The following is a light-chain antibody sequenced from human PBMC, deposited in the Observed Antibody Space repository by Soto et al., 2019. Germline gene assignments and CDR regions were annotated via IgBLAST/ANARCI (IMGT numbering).Light chain of an antibody. CDR2: DAS. J-gene: IGKJ2*01. V-gene: IGKV3-20*01. Sequence: EIVLTQSPGTLSLSPGERATLSCRASQSVSSSYLAWYQQKPGQAPRLLIYDASSRATGIPDRFSGSGSGTDFTLTIRRLQPEDFAVSFCQQYGISPYTFGQGTKLEIK. CDR1: QSVSSSY. CDR3: QQYGISPYT.